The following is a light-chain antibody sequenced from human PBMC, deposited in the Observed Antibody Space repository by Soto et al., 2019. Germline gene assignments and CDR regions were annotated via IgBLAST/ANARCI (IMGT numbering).Light chain of an antibody. CDR1: QSVLYSSNNKNY. CDR3: QQYYTTLALT. J-gene: IGKJ4*01. CDR2: WAS. V-gene: IGKV4-1*01. Sequence: DIVMTQSPDSLAVSLGERATINCKSSQSVLYSSNNKNYLAWYQQKPGQPPKLLIYWASTRESGVPDRFTGSGSGTDFTLTISSLQAEDEAVYYCQQYYTTLALTFGGGTRVEIK.